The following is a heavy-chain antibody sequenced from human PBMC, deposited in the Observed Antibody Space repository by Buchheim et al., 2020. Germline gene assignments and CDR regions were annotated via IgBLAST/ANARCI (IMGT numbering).Heavy chain of an antibody. J-gene: IGHJ4*02. CDR2: THGDDTE. V-gene: IGHV2-5*02. CDR1: GFSLSAREVS. Sequence: QITLKESGPTLVKPTQTLTLTCSCSGFSLSAREVSVGWIRQPPGKALEWLALTHGDDTEEYSPSLRSRLTITRATSKNQVVLTMANVDPVDTATYYCVHRLSSSRGPPYWGPGTL. CDR3: VHRLSSSRGPPY. D-gene: IGHD2-15*01.